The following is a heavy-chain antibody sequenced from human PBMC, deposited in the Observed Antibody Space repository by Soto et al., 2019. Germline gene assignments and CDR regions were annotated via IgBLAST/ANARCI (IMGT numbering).Heavy chain of an antibody. J-gene: IGHJ6*02. Sequence: PGGSLRLSCAASGFTFSSYSMNWVRQAPGKGLEWVSSISSSSSYIYYADSVKGRFTISGDNAKNSLYLQMNSLRAEDTAVYYCARVDDLQLRFLEWFQDYYYGMDVWGQGTTVTVSS. CDR2: ISSSSSYI. V-gene: IGHV3-21*01. D-gene: IGHD3-3*01. CDR1: GFTFSSYS. CDR3: ARVDDLQLRFLEWFQDYYYGMDV.